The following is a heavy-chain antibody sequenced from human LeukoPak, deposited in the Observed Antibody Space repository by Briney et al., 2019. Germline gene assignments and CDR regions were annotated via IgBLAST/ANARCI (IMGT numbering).Heavy chain of an antibody. J-gene: IGHJ4*02. V-gene: IGHV3-7*01. CDR1: GFMFSNLR. Sequence: GGSLRLSCAASGFMFSNLRMSWVRQAPGKGLEWVATMDQSGSEKYYLDSVKGRFTISRDNAKNSLLLHMSNLRAEDTAVYYCARTIFGVVIPASIFDYWGQGTLVSVSS. CDR3: ARTIFGVVIPASIFDY. D-gene: IGHD3-3*01. CDR2: MDQSGSEK.